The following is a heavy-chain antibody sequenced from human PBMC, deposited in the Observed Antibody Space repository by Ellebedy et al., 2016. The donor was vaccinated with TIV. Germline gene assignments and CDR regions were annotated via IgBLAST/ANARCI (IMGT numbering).Heavy chain of an antibody. CDR2: ITRDASST. Sequence: GESLKISCAASGFTFSSYWTHWVRQTPGKVLVWVSRITRDASSTSYPDSVKGRFAISRENANNTLYLEMNSLRADDTGPDYCARGRVPGTTSSRPNWFDPWGQGTLVTVSS. D-gene: IGHD1-7*01. V-gene: IGHV3-74*01. CDR3: ARGRVPGTTSSRPNWFDP. J-gene: IGHJ5*02. CDR1: GFTFSSYW.